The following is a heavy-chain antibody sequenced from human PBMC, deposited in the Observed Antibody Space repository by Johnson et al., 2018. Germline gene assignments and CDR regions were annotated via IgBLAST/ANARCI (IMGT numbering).Heavy chain of an antibody. D-gene: IGHD1-1*01. CDR2: IYSGGST. Sequence: EVQLVETGGGLIQPGGSLRLSCAASGFTVSSNYMSWVRQAPGKGLEWVSVIYSGGSTYYADSVKGRFTIPRDNSKNTLYLQMNSLRAEDTAVYYCARGYMERLLFYYYGMDVWGQGTTVTVSS. CDR1: GFTVSSNY. V-gene: IGHV3-53*02. J-gene: IGHJ6*02. CDR3: ARGYMERLLFYYYGMDV.